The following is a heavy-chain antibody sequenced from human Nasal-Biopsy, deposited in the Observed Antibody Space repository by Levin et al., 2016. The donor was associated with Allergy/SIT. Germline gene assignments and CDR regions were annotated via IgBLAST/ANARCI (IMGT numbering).Heavy chain of an antibody. CDR3: VREGCSGTYCLDY. CDR1: GFTFSNYG. CDR2: IWYHGNKA. Sequence: GGSLRLSCAASGFTFSNYGIHWVRQAPGKGLEWVALIWYHGNKAEYVDSVKGRFTVSRDNSKNTVSLQMNSLRVEDTGVYYCVREGCSGTYCLDYWGQGTLVTVSS. V-gene: IGHV3-33*01. D-gene: IGHD1-26*01. J-gene: IGHJ4*02.